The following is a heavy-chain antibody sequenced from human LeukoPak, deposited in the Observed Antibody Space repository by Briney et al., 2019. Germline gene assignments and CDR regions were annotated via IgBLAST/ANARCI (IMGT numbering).Heavy chain of an antibody. Sequence: GGSLRLSCAASGFTFSSYWMHWVRQAPGQGLVWVSRINTDGSSTTYADSVKGRSTISRDNAKNTLYLQMNSLRAEDTAVYYCARRWLQSYAFDIWGQGTMVTVSS. D-gene: IGHD5-24*01. V-gene: IGHV3-74*03. CDR2: INTDGSST. CDR3: ARRWLQSYAFDI. CDR1: GFTFSSYW. J-gene: IGHJ3*02.